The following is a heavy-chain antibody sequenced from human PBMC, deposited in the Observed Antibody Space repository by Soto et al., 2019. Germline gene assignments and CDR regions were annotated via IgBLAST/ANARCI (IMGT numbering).Heavy chain of an antibody. D-gene: IGHD1-1*01. J-gene: IGHJ2*01. CDR3: ARKPHWQYWYFDL. CDR2: ISGSGVNA. V-gene: IGHV3-20*01. CDR1: GFAFQNHG. Sequence: EVQLVESGGSVIRPGGSLRLSCAASGFAFQNHGMAWVRQVPGKGLEWVAGISGSGVNAGYADSVKGRFTISRDNGDHSQYLEINKLGVENTALYHCARKPHWQYWYFDLWGRGTLVTVSS.